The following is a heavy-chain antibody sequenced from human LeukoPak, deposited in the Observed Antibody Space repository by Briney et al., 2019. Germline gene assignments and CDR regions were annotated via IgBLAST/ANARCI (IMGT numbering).Heavy chain of an antibody. CDR2: MYYSGST. CDR1: GGSISNTNYY. CDR3: ARDKPSSWYLLDV. D-gene: IGHD6-13*01. J-gene: IGHJ6*04. Sequence: SETLSLTCTVSGGSISNTNYYWGWIRQRPGKGLEWIGSMYYSGSTYYNPSLKSRVTISVDTSKNQFSLKLSSVTAADTAIYYCARDKPSSWYLLDVWGKGTTVIVSS. V-gene: IGHV4-39*07.